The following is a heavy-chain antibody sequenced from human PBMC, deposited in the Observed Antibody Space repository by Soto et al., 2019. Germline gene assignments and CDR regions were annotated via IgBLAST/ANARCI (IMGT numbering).Heavy chain of an antibody. J-gene: IGHJ4*02. CDR3: ARAYGSGSYRLYYFDY. V-gene: IGHV4-34*01. CDR1: GASLSDNY. D-gene: IGHD3-10*01. CDR2: IYHSGGT. Sequence: SETLSLTCAVYGASLSDNYCNWLRQPPGKGLEWIGYIYHSGGTYYNPSLKSRVTISVDRSKNQFSLKLSSVTAADTAVYYCARAYGSGSYRLYYFDYWGQGTLVTVSS.